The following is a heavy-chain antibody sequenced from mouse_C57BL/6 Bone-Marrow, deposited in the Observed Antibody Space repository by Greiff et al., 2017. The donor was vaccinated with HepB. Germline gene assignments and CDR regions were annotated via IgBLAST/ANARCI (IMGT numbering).Heavy chain of an antibody. CDR3: TRIGAWFAY. V-gene: IGHV6-6*01. J-gene: IGHJ3*01. Sequence: EVQLQQSGGGLVQPGGSMKLSCAASGFTFSDSWMDWVRQSPEKGLEWVAEIRNKANNHATYYAESAKGRFTISRDDSKSSVYLQMNSLRAENTGIYYCTRIGAWFAYWGQGTLVTVSA. CDR2: IRNKANNHAT. CDR1: GFTFSDSW.